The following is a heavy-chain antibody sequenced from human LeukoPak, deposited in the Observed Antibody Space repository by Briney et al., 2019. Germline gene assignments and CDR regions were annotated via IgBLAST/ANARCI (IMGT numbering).Heavy chain of an antibody. Sequence: GGSLRLSCAASGFTFSSHGMHWVRQAPGKGLEWVTFIRSDGSSNYYGDSVKGRFTLSRDNFKNTLYLQMNSLRAEDTAVYYCARSLKRILSHQPFDYWGQGTLVTVSS. D-gene: IGHD2-15*01. CDR2: IRSDGSSN. V-gene: IGHV3-30*02. CDR3: ARSLKRILSHQPFDY. J-gene: IGHJ4*02. CDR1: GFTFSSHG.